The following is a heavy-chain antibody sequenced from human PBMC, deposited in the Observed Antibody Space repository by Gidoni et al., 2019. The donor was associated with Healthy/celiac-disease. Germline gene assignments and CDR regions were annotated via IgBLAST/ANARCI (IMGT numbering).Heavy chain of an antibody. CDR3: ARLLYSGSYYDRFDP. Sequence: QVQLQQWGAGLLKPSETLSLTCAVYGGSFSGYYWSLIRQPPGKGLEWIGEINHSGSTNYNPSLKSRVTISVDTSKIQFSLKLSSVTAADTAVYYCARLLYSGSYYDRFDPWGQGTLVTVSS. J-gene: IGHJ5*02. V-gene: IGHV4-34*01. CDR1: GGSFSGYY. D-gene: IGHD1-26*01. CDR2: INHSGST.